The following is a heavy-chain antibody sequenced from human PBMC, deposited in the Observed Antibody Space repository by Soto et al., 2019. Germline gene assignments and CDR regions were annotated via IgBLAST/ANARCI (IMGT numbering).Heavy chain of an antibody. D-gene: IGHD1-1*01. J-gene: IGHJ4*02. CDR3: ARGYNKWAS. Sequence: PSETLSLTCSVSGGSISSYYWSWIRQPPGKGLEWIGYIYYTGSTNHNPSLKGRVTLSVDTSKNQLSLRLTSVSAADTAVYYCARGYNKWASWGQGTLVTVSS. CDR2: IYYTGST. V-gene: IGHV4-59*01. CDR1: GGSISSYY.